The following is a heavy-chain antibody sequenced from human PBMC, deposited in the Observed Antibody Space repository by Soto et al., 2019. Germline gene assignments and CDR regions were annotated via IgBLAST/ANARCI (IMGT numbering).Heavy chain of an antibody. CDR2: TYYSGST. Sequence: SETLSLTCTVSGGSLFSYYWSWIRQPPGKGLEWIGYTYYSGSTNYNPSLKSRVTISVETSKNQFSLKLRSVTAADTAVYYCAREGCSSTSCYARGYYYMDVWGKGTTVTVSS. CDR3: AREGCSSTSCYARGYYYMDV. V-gene: IGHV4-59*01. D-gene: IGHD2-2*01. J-gene: IGHJ6*03. CDR1: GGSLFSYY.